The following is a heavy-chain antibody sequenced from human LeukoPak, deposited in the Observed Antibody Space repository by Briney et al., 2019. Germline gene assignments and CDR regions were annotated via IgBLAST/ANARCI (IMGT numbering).Heavy chain of an antibody. D-gene: IGHD6-13*01. J-gene: IGHJ4*02. V-gene: IGHV3-33*01. CDR3: ARGSEAAAGAFDY. CDR1: GFTFRSYG. CDR2: VWYDGNNK. Sequence: PGRSLRLSCAASGFTFRSYGIHWVRQAPGKGLEWVAIVWYDGNNKYYADSVKGRFTVSRDNSKDTVSLQLNNLRAEDTAVYYCARGSEAAAGAFDYWGRGALVTVPS.